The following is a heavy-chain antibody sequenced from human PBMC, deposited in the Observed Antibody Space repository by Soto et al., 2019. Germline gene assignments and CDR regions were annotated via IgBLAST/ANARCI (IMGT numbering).Heavy chain of an antibody. Sequence: GGSLRLSCAASGFTFSSYAMAWVRQAPGKGLEWVSTISGSGDTTNYADSVKGRFTISRDNSKNTLYLQMDSLRAEDTAIYSCAKGVTVTTCWFDPWGQGTLVTVSS. CDR3: AKGVTVTTCWFDP. V-gene: IGHV3-23*01. J-gene: IGHJ5*02. CDR2: ISGSGDTT. D-gene: IGHD4-4*01. CDR1: GFTFSSYA.